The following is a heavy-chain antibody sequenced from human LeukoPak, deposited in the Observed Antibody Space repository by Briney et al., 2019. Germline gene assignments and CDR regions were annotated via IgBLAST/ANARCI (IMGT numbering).Heavy chain of an antibody. V-gene: IGHV1-24*01. Sequence: ASVKVSCKVSGYTLTELSMHWVRQAPGKGLEWMGGFDPEDGETIYAQKFQGRVTMTEDTSTDTAYMELSSLRSEDTAVYYCALVTPRGYYMDVWGKGTTVTVSS. J-gene: IGHJ6*03. D-gene: IGHD4-23*01. CDR1: GYTLTELS. CDR3: ALVTPRGYYMDV. CDR2: FDPEDGET.